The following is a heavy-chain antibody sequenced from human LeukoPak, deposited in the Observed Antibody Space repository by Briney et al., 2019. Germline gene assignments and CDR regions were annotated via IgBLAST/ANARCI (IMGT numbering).Heavy chain of an antibody. CDR1: GVTFNTYN. Sequence: GESLRLSCVASGVTFNTYNMNWVRQAPGKGLEWVSSITSSSSYMYYADSVKGRFSISRDNAKRSLYLQMNSLRDEDTAVYYCARDPYSGNYGDYYYYYMDVWGKGTTVTISS. V-gene: IGHV3-21*01. D-gene: IGHD1-26*01. CDR2: ITSSSSYM. CDR3: ARDPYSGNYGDYYYYYMDV. J-gene: IGHJ6*03.